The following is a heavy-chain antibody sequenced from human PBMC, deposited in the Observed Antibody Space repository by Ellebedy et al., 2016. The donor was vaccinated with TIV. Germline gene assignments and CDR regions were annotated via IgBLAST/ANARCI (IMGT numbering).Heavy chain of an antibody. J-gene: IGHJ6*02. CDR3: AKDFSIGWAGYGSGSYPNPRYYYGMDV. V-gene: IGHV3-43*01. CDR1: GFTFDDYT. CDR2: ISWDGGST. Sequence: GGSLRLSCAASGFTFDDYTMHWVRQAPGKGLEWVSLISWDGGSTYYADSVKGRFTISRDNSKNSLYLQMNSLRTEDTALYYCAKDFSIGWAGYGSGSYPNPRYYYGMDVWGQGTTVTVSS. D-gene: IGHD3-10*01.